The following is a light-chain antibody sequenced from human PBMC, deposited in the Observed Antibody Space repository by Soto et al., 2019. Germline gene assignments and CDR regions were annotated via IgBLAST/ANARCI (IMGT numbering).Light chain of an antibody. V-gene: IGLV1-47*01. CDR2: GNN. Sequence: QLVLTQPPSASGTPGQTVTISSSGSSSNIGSNYAFWYQHLPGTAPKLLIYGNNQRPSGVPDRFSGSRSGTSASLAISGLRPEDEADYYCAVWDDSLSGVVFGGGTKLTVL. CDR1: SSNIGSNY. CDR3: AVWDDSLSGVV. J-gene: IGLJ3*02.